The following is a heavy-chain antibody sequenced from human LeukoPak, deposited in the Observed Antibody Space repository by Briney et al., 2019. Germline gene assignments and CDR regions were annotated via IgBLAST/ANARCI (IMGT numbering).Heavy chain of an antibody. J-gene: IGHJ4*02. D-gene: IGHD6-13*01. CDR2: ISGSGGST. Sequence: GGTLRLSCAGSGFTFSSYGMSWVRQAPGKGLEWLSGISGSGGSTYYADSVKGRFTISRDNSKNTVYLQMSSLRVEDTAIYYCAKGGSWYRPTFFDYWGQGTLVTVSS. CDR3: AKGGSWYRPTFFDY. V-gene: IGHV3-23*01. CDR1: GFTFSSYG.